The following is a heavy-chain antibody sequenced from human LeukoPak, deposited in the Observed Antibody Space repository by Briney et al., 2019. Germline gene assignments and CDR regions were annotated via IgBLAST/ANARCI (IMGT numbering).Heavy chain of an antibody. CDR3: SRVGRSRSNYYMDV. Sequence: ASVKVSCKASGYFFTTFYLHWVRQAPGQGLEWMGCINPNSGRTNFPQKFPGRVTMTRDTSINTIYMELTSLKSDDTAVYYCSRVGRSRSNYYMDVWGEGTTVTISS. V-gene: IGHV1-2*02. CDR1: GYFFTTFY. CDR2: INPNSGRT. J-gene: IGHJ6*03. D-gene: IGHD6-13*01.